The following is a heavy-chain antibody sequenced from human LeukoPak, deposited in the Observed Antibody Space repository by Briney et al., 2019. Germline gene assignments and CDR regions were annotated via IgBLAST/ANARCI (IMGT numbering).Heavy chain of an antibody. CDR1: GGTFISYA. V-gene: IGHV1-69*06. CDR3: ARGLRYFDWLSPLDY. J-gene: IGHJ4*02. CDR2: IIPIFGTA. D-gene: IGHD3-9*01. Sequence: SVKVSCKASGGTFISYAISWVRQAPGQGLEWMGGIIPIFGTANYAQKFQGRVTITADKSTSTAYMELSSLRSEDTAVYYCARGLRYFDWLSPLDYWGQGTLVTVSS.